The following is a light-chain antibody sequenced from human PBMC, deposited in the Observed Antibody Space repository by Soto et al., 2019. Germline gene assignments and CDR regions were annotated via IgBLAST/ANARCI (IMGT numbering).Light chain of an antibody. J-gene: IGKJ4*01. Sequence: IVLTQSPATLSVSPGERVTLSCRASENIKNRLAWYQQKPGQGPRLLIYDAFTRATDIPARFSGSASGTEFTLTISSLQSEDSAFYYCQQYDDWPLTLGGGTKVDIK. CDR2: DAF. V-gene: IGKV3-15*01. CDR1: ENIKNR. CDR3: QQYDDWPLT.